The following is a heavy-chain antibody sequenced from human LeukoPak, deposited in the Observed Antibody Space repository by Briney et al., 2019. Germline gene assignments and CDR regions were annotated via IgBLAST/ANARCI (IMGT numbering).Heavy chain of an antibody. CDR3: ARARDYGDPIDY. V-gene: IGHV4-30-2*01. D-gene: IGHD4-17*01. CDR1: GGSISSGGYS. Sequence: SETLSLTCAVSGGSISSGGYSWSWIRQPPGKGLEWIGYIYHSGSTYCNPSLKSRVTISVDRSKNQFSLKLSSVTAADTAVYYCARARDYGDPIDYWGQGTLVTVSS. CDR2: IYHSGST. J-gene: IGHJ4*02.